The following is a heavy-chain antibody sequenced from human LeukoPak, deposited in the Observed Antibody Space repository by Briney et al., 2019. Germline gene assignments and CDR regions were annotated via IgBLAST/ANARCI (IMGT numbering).Heavy chain of an antibody. Sequence: PGGSLRLSCSASGFTFSRYKMHWVRQAPGKGLEYVSGISSNGGNTDYADSVKGRFTISRDNSKNTLYLQMSTLRPEDTAVYYCVKETSVATPVFDWGQGTLVTVSS. CDR1: GFTFSRYK. J-gene: IGHJ4*02. CDR2: ISSNGGNT. CDR3: VKETSVATPVFD. V-gene: IGHV3-64D*06. D-gene: IGHD4-23*01.